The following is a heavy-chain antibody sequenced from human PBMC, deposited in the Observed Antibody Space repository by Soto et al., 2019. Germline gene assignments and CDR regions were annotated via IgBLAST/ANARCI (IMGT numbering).Heavy chain of an antibody. V-gene: IGHV3-33*01. J-gene: IGHJ6*03. CDR3: ARDYGAPGGDYYYYYSDV. CDR2: IWYDGSNK. D-gene: IGHD4-17*01. Sequence: QVQLVESGGGVVQPGRSLRLSCAASGFTFSSYGMHWVRQAPGKGLEWVAVIWYDGSNKYYADSVKGRFTIYRDNSKNTLYLQMNSLRAEDTAVYYCARDYGAPGGDYYYYYSDVWGKGTTVTVAS. CDR1: GFTFSSYG.